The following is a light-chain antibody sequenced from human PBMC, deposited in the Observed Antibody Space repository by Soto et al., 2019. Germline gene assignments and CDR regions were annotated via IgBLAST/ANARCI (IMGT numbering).Light chain of an antibody. J-gene: IGLJ1*01. CDR1: SSDVGSYNR. V-gene: IGLV2-18*02. CDR2: EVS. Sequence: QSVLTQPPSVSGSPGQSVTISCTGTSSDVGSYNRASWYQQPPGTAPKLMIYEVSNRPSGVPDRFSGSKSGNTASLIISGLQAEDEADYYCSSYTSSSTYVFGTGTKVTVL. CDR3: SSYTSSSTYV.